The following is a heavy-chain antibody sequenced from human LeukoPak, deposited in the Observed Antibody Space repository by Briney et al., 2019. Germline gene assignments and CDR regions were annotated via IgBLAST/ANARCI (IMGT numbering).Heavy chain of an antibody. CDR2: IYPGDSDT. V-gene: IGHV5-51*01. D-gene: IGHD3-10*01. CDR3: ARHDPEGVYY. J-gene: IGHJ4*02. Sequence: GESLKISRKGSGYSFTSYWIGWLRPMPGKGLEWMGIIYPGDSDTRCSPSFQGQVTISADKSISTAYLQWSSLKASDTAMYYCARHDPEGVYYWGQGTLVTVSS. CDR1: GYSFTSYW.